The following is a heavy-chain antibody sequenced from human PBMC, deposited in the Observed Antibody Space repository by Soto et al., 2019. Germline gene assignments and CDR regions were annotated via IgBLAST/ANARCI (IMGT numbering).Heavy chain of an antibody. CDR3: AKSDRGVFGVVMSPALDPLDV. V-gene: IGHV3-30*18. Sequence: QVQLVESGGGVVQPGRSLTLSCVVSGVTFRTYGIHWVRQAPGKGLELVAVISYDGDYKSYADSVKGRFSISRDNSKNTVYLQLTSLGAEDTALYYCAKSDRGVFGVVMSPALDPLDVWGQGTMVAVSS. D-gene: IGHD3-3*01. CDR1: GVTFRTYG. CDR2: ISYDGDYK. J-gene: IGHJ3*01.